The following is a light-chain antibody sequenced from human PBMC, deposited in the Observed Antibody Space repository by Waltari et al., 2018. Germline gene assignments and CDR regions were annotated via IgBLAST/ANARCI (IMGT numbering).Light chain of an antibody. J-gene: IGLJ2*01. CDR1: SLSTSY. CDR3: SSRDSSASHVL. CDR2: GKN. V-gene: IGLV3-19*01. Sequence: SSELTQDPAVSVALGLTVSITCKGTSLSTSYASWYQQKSGQAPILVLFGKNKRPSGIPDRFSGYNSETTTSLTITGAQAEDEADYYCSSRDSSASHVLFAGGTKLTVL.